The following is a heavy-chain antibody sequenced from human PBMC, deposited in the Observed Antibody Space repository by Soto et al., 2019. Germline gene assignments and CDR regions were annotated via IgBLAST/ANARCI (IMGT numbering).Heavy chain of an antibody. J-gene: IGHJ4*02. CDR1: SGSLSNYY. D-gene: IGHD1-26*01. CDR3: ARGSLGPDY. V-gene: IGHV4-4*07. CDR2: IFPTGNT. Sequence: SETLSLTCTVSSGSLSNYYCSWIRQPAGKGLEWIGRIFPTGNTDYNPSLRSRVTMSVDTSKNQFSLKLNSVTAADTAVYYCARGSLGPDYWGPGTLVTVSS.